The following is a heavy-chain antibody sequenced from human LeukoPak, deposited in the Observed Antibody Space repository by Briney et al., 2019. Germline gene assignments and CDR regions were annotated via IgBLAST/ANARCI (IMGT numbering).Heavy chain of an antibody. J-gene: IGHJ4*02. CDR1: GYTFTSYY. CDR3: ARGPGDSSDDY. CDR2: INPSGGST. V-gene: IGHV1-46*01. D-gene: IGHD3-22*01. Sequence: AAVNVSCKASGYTFTSYYMHWVRQAPGQGLEWMGIINPSGGSTSYAQKFQGRVTLTRDTSTSTVYMELSSLRSEATAVYYCARGPGDSSDDYWGQGTLVTVSS.